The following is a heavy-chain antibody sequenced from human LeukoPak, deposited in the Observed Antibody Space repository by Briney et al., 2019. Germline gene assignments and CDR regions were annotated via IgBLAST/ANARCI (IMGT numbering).Heavy chain of an antibody. CDR1: GGTFSSYA. V-gene: IGHV1-69*06. CDR2: IIPIFGTA. D-gene: IGHD6-19*01. CDR3: ARRMNSSGCCRDAFDI. J-gene: IGHJ3*02. Sequence: SVKVSCKASGGTFSSYAISWVRQAPGQGLEWMGRIIPIFGTANYAQKFQGRVTITADKSTSTACMELSSLRSEDTAVYYCARRMNSSGCCRDAFDIWGQGTIVTVSS.